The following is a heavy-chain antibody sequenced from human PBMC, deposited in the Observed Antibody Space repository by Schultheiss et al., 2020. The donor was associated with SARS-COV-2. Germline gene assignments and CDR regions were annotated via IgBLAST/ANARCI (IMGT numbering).Heavy chain of an antibody. CDR2: ISWNSGSI. V-gene: IGHV3-9*01. J-gene: IGHJ4*02. CDR3: AKENTYYYDSSGSLDY. Sequence: GGSLRLSCAASGFTFDDYAMHWVRQAPGKGLEWVSGISWNSGSIGYADSVKGRFTISRDNAKNSLYLQMNSLRAEDTALYYCAKENTYYYDSSGSLDYWGQGTLVTVSS. CDR1: GFTFDDYA. D-gene: IGHD3-22*01.